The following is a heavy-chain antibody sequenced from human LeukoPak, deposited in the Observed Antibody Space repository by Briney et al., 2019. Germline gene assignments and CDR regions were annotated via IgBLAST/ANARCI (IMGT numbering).Heavy chain of an antibody. D-gene: IGHD4-17*01. CDR2: INTDGSST. CDR3: VSTPDDYGDHGDYGD. J-gene: IGHJ4*02. CDR1: GFTFGSYW. V-gene: IGHV3-74*01. Sequence: PGGSLRLSCAASGFTFGSYWMHWGRQAPGKGLVWVSRINTDGSSTNYADSVKGRFTISRDNAKNTLYLQMNGLRAEDTAVYYCVSTPDDYGDHGDYGDWGQGTLVTVSS.